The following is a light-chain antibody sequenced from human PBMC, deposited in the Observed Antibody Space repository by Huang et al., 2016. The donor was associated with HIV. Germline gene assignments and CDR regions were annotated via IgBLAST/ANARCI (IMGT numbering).Light chain of an antibody. Sequence: EIVLTQSPATLSLSPRDRATLSRRASQSVSSYLAWYQQKPGQAPRLLIYDASNRATGIPARFSGSGSGTDFTLTISSLEPEDFAVYYCQQRSNWLFGGGTKVEIK. V-gene: IGKV3-11*01. CDR2: DAS. CDR3: QQRSNWL. CDR1: QSVSSY. J-gene: IGKJ4*01.